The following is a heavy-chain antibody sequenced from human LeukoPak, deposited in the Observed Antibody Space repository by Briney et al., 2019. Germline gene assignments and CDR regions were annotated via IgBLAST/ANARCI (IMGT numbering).Heavy chain of an antibody. V-gene: IGHV4-39*07. Sequence: PSETLSLTCTVSGGSISSSSYYWGWIRQPPGKGLEWIGSIYYSGSTYYNPSLKSRVTISVDTSKNQFSLKLSSVTAADTAVYYCAREFYDFWSGDPSPPDYWGQGTLVTVSS. D-gene: IGHD3-3*01. J-gene: IGHJ4*02. CDR1: GGSISSSSYY. CDR2: IYYSGST. CDR3: AREFYDFWSGDPSPPDY.